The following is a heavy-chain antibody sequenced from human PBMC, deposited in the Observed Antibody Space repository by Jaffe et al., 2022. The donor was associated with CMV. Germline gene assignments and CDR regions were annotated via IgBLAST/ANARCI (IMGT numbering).Heavy chain of an antibody. Sequence: QVTLRESGPALVKPTQTLTLTCTFSGFSLSTSGMCVSWIRQPPGKALEWLALIDWDDDKYYSTSLKTRLTISKDTSKNQVVLTMTNMDPVDTATYYCARILGGCGYDGDFGMDVWGQGTTVTVSS. CDR2: IDWDDDK. V-gene: IGHV2-70*01. CDR3: ARILGGCGYDGDFGMDV. CDR1: GFSLSTSGMC. J-gene: IGHJ6*02. D-gene: IGHD5-12*01.